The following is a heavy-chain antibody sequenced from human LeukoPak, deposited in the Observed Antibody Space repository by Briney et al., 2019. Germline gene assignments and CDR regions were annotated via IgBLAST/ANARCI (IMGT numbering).Heavy chain of an antibody. V-gene: IGHV1-18*01. Sequence: ASVKVCCKASGYTFTSYGISWVRQAPGQGLEWMGWISAYNGNTNYAQKLQGRVTMTTDTSTSTAYMELRSLRSDDTAVYYCARDHCSSTSCPLNWFDPWGQGTLVTVSS. J-gene: IGHJ5*02. CDR2: ISAYNGNT. CDR1: GYTFTSYG. D-gene: IGHD2-2*01. CDR3: ARDHCSSTSCPLNWFDP.